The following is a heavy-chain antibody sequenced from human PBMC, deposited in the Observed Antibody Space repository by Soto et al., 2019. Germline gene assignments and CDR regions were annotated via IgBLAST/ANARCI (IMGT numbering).Heavy chain of an antibody. D-gene: IGHD6-6*01. J-gene: IGHJ4*02. CDR1: GGSISSGGYY. Sequence: SETLSLTCTVSGGSISSGGYYWSWIRQHPGKGLEWIGYIYYSGSTYYNPSLKSRVTISVDTSKNQFSLKLSSVTAADTAVYYYARGVGIAARRIDYWGQGTLVTVSS. CDR2: IYYSGST. V-gene: IGHV4-31*03. CDR3: ARGVGIAARRIDY.